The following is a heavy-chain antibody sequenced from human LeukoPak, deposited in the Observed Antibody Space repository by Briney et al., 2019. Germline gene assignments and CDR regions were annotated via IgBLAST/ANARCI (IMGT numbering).Heavy chain of an antibody. CDR2: ISGSGGST. CDR3: AKDGTYCSSTSCPGAYYYYYGMDV. Sequence: GGSLRLSCAASGFTFSSYAMSWVRQAPGKGLEWVSAISGSGGSTYYADSVKGRFTISRDKSKNTLYLQMNSLRAEDTAVYHCAKDGTYCSSTSCPGAYYYYYGMDVWGQGTTVTVSS. D-gene: IGHD2-2*01. CDR1: GFTFSSYA. J-gene: IGHJ6*02. V-gene: IGHV3-23*01.